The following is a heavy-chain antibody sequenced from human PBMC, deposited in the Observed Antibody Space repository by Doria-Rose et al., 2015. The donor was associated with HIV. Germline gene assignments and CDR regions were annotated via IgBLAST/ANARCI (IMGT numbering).Heavy chain of an antibody. Sequence: QVTLKESGPVLVKPTETLTPTCTVSGVSLSSSGMGVSWIRQPPGKALEWLANIISDDERSYITSLKSRLTISRGSSKSQVVLTMTDMKPVDTATYYCARIKSSRWYHKYYLDFWGQGTLVIVSA. J-gene: IGHJ4*02. CDR3: ARIKSSRWYHKYYLDF. CDR2: IISDDER. D-gene: IGHD6-13*01. V-gene: IGHV2-26*01. CDR1: GVSLSSSGMG.